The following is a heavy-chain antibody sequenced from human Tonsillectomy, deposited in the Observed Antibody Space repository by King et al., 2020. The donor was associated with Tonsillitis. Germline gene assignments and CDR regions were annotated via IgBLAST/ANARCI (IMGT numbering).Heavy chain of an antibody. Sequence: VQLVESGGGVVQPGRSLRLSCAASGFTFSTYAMHWVRQAPGKGLAWVAVISYDGTSKYYADSVKGRFTISRDNSKNTLYLQRNSLRTEDKAVFYCARGELLHQTEILDAFDIGGQGTMVTVSS. CDR1: GFTFSTYA. J-gene: IGHJ3*02. V-gene: IGHV3-30-3*01. D-gene: IGHD1-26*01. CDR2: ISYDGTSK. CDR3: ARGELLHQTEILDAFDI.